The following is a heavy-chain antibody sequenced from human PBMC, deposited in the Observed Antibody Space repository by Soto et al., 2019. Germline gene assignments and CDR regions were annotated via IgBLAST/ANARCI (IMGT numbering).Heavy chain of an antibody. Sequence: PGESLKISCKGSGYSFTSYWIGWVRQMPGKGLEWMGIIYPGDSDTRYSPSFQGQVTISADKSISTAYLQWSSLKASDTAMYYCARLADDSLYSSSWTGYYYGMDVWGQGTTVTV. CDR1: GYSFTSYW. D-gene: IGHD6-13*01. J-gene: IGHJ6*02. V-gene: IGHV5-51*01. CDR2: IYPGDSDT. CDR3: ARLADDSLYSSSWTGYYYGMDV.